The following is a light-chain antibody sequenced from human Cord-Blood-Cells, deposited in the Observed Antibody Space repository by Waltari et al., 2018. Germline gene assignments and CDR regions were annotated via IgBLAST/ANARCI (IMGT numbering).Light chain of an antibody. CDR2: KAS. CDR3: QQYNSYSIT. J-gene: IGKJ3*01. V-gene: IGKV1-5*03. CDR1: QSISSW. Sequence: DIQMTQSPSTLSASVGDRVTITCRASQSISSWLAWYQQKPGKAPKLLIYKASSLDSGVPSRFSGSGSGTEFTLTISRLQADDFATYYCQQYNSYSITFGPGTKVDIK.